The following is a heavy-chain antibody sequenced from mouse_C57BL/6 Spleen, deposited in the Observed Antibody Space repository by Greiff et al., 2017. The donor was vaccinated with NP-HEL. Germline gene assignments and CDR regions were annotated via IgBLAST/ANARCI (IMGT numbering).Heavy chain of an antibody. D-gene: IGHD3-2*02. CDR1: GFTFSNYW. Sequence: EVQGVESGGGLVQPGGSMKLSCVASGFTFSNYWMNWVRQSPEKGLEWVAQIRLKSDNYATHYAESVKGRFTISRDDSKSSVYLQMNNLRAEDTGIYYCPASRQLRPWFAYWGQGTLVTVSA. CDR3: PASRQLRPWFAY. CDR2: IRLKSDNYAT. V-gene: IGHV6-3*01. J-gene: IGHJ3*01.